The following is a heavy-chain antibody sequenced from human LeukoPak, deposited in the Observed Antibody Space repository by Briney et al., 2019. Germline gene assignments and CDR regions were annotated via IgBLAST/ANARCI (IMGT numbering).Heavy chain of an antibody. D-gene: IGHD3-10*01. CDR3: ARDRNYYGSGSYSDY. V-gene: IGHV3-21*01. CDR2: ISSSSSYI. Sequence: GGSLRLSCAASGFTFSSYSMNWVRQAPGKGLEWVSSISSSSSYIYYADSVKGRFTISRDNAKNSLYLQMNSLRAEDTAVYYCARDRNYYGSGSYSDYWGQGTLVTVSS. J-gene: IGHJ4*02. CDR1: GFTFSSYS.